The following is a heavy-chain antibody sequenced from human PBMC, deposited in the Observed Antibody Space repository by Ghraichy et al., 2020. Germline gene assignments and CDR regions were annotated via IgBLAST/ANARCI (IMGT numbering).Heavy chain of an antibody. Sequence: SETLSLTCTVSGGSINSGDYYWTWIRQPPGKGLEWIGYIYYSGTNYYDPSLKSRVTISIDTSKNQFSLKLNSVTAPDTAVYYCARDLAGHDAFDIWGQGTMVTVSS. CDR1: GGSINSGDYY. V-gene: IGHV4-30-4*01. D-gene: IGHD6-13*01. J-gene: IGHJ3*02. CDR3: ARDLAGHDAFDI. CDR2: IYYSGTN.